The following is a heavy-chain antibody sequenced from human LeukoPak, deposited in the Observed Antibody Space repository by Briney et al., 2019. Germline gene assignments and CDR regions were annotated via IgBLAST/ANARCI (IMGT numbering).Heavy chain of an antibody. CDR1: GFTFTNYA. J-gene: IGHJ4*02. Sequence: PGGSLRLSCAASGFTFTNYAMIWVRQAPGKGLEWVSAVSGNGVNTYYADSVKGRFTISRDNSKNTLYLQMNSLRAEDTAVYYCAKDKHIVVVTAMDYWGQGTLATVSS. V-gene: IGHV3-23*01. D-gene: IGHD2-21*02. CDR3: AKDKHIVVVTAMDY. CDR2: VSGNGVNT.